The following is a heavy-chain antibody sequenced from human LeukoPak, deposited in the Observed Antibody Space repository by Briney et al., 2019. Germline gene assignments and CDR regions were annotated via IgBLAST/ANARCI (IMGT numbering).Heavy chain of an antibody. Sequence: GGSLRLSCAASGFTFSSYAMHWVRQAPGKGLEWVAVISYDGSNKYYADSVKGRFTISRDNSKNTLYLQMNSLRAEDTAVYYCAGGWYFPDLDYWGQGTLVTVSS. CDR3: AGGWYFPDLDY. CDR1: GFTFSSYA. CDR2: ISYDGSNK. D-gene: IGHD6-19*01. V-gene: IGHV3-30-3*01. J-gene: IGHJ4*02.